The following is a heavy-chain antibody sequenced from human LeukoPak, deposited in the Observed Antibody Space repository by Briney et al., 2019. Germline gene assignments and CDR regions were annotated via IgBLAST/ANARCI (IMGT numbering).Heavy chain of an antibody. Sequence: ASVKVSCKASGGTFSSYAISWVRQAPGHELEWMGGIIPIFETANYAQKFQGRVTITADKSTSTAYMELSSLRSDDTAVYYCARFYYDILTGYSGWIGANYYYYYMDVWGKGTTVTISS. V-gene: IGHV1-69*06. CDR2: IIPIFETA. D-gene: IGHD3-9*01. CDR3: ARFYYDILTGYSGWIGANYYYYYMDV. CDR1: GGTFSSYA. J-gene: IGHJ6*03.